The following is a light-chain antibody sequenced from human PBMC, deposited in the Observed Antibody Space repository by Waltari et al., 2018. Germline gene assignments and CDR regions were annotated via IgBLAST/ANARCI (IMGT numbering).Light chain of an antibody. CDR1: SGHTTNV. CDR2: VNSDGSH. Sequence: QLVLTQSPSASASLGASVKLTCTLRSGHTTNVLACLPKRPEKGPRCVMKVNSDGSHSKGDEIPDRFSGSSSGAERYLTISSLQSEDEADYYCQTGGHGTWVFGGGTKLTVL. V-gene: IGLV4-69*01. J-gene: IGLJ3*02. CDR3: QTGGHGTWV.